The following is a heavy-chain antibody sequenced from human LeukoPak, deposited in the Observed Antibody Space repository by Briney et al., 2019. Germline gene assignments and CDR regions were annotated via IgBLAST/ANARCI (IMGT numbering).Heavy chain of an antibody. CDR2: ISAYNGNT. J-gene: IGHJ4*02. D-gene: IGHD2-8*01. Sequence: ASVKVPCKASGYTFTSYGISWVRQAPGQGLEWMGWISAYNGNTNYAQKLQGRVTMTTDTSTSTAYMELRSLRSDDTAVYYCARDLGYCTNGVCHTRFDYWGQGTLVAVSS. CDR1: GYTFTSYG. V-gene: IGHV1-18*01. CDR3: ARDLGYCTNGVCHTRFDY.